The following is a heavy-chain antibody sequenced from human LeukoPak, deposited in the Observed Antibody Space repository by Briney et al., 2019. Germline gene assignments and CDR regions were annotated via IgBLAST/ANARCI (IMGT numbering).Heavy chain of an antibody. V-gene: IGHV5-10-1*01. J-gene: IGHJ4*02. CDR3: ARHSGGYDLDY. CDR2: IDPSDSYT. CDR1: GYSFTSYW. Sequence: GESLKISCKGSGYSFTSYWITWVRQMPGKGLEYMGRIDPSDSYTQYSPSSQGHVTISADKSTSTAYLQWSSLKASDTAMYYCARHSGGYDLDYWGQGTLVTVSS. D-gene: IGHD5-12*01.